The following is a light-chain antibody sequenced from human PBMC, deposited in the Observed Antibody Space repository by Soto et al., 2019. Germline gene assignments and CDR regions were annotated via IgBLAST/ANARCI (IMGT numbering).Light chain of an antibody. Sequence: QTVVTQSPSASASLGASVKLTCTLSSGHSSYAIAWHQQQPEKGPRYLMKLNSDGSHSKGDGIPDRFSGSSSGAERYLTISSLQSEDEADYYCQTWGTDIHVVFGGRTKLTVL. CDR2: LNSDGSH. V-gene: IGLV4-69*01. CDR1: SGHSSYA. CDR3: QTWGTDIHVV. J-gene: IGLJ2*01.